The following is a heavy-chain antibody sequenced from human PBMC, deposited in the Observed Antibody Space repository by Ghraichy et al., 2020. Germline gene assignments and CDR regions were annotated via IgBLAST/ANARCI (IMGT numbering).Heavy chain of an antibody. J-gene: IGHJ6*02. Sequence: GGSLRLSCQGSGYTFINYWIAWVRQKPGKGLEWMGLIYPGDSDTRYSPSFQGQVTISADKSIITAYLQWTRLKASDSAMYYCASSPEGDYQYGMDVWGQGTTVTVSS. CDR1: GYTFINYW. V-gene: IGHV5-51*01. D-gene: IGHD1-14*01. CDR3: ASSPEGDYQYGMDV. CDR2: IYPGDSDT.